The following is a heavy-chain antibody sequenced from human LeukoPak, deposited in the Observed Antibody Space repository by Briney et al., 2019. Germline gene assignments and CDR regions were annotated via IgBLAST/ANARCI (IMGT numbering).Heavy chain of an antibody. D-gene: IGHD3-16*01. CDR3: AKEGPGGGGYIDD. CDR1: GFTFSSYT. CDR2: IGGSGDST. V-gene: IGHV3-23*01. Sequence: GGSLRLSCAASGFTFSSYTMSWVRQAPGKGLEWVSLIGGSGDSTYYADSVKGRFTISRDNSKNTLYLRMNSLRADDTAVYYCAKEGPGGGGYIDDWGQGTLVTVSS. J-gene: IGHJ4*02.